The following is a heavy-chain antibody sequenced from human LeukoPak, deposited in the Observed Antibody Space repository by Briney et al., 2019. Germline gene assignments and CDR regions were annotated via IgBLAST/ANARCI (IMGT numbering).Heavy chain of an antibody. V-gene: IGHV3-11*01. CDR1: GFTFSDYY. CDR3: ARRRYNWNAIDY. J-gene: IGHJ4*02. Sequence: GGSLRLSCTASGFTFSDYYMSWIRQAPGKGLEWVSYISSSGSTLYYADSVKGRITISRDNAKNSLYPQMNSLRAEDTAVYYCARRRYNWNAIDYWGQGTLVTVSS. D-gene: IGHD1-20*01. CDR2: ISSSGSTL.